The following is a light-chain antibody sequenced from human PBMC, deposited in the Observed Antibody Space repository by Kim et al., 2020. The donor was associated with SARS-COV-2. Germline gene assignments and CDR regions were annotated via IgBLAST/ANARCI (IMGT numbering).Light chain of an antibody. V-gene: IGLV1-51*01. CDR3: GTWDSSLSAV. Sequence: PGQKITTSCSGRSSNIGNNYVSWYQQLPRTAPKPLIYDNNKRPSGIPDRFSGSKSGTSATLGITGLQTGDEANYYCGTWDSSLSAVFGGGTQLTVL. CDR1: SSNIGNNY. CDR2: DNN. J-gene: IGLJ3*02.